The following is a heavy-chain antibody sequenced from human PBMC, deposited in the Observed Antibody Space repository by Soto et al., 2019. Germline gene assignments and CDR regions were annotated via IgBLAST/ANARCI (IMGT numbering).Heavy chain of an antibody. Sequence: EVQLAESGGGWAQPGGSLRLSCAASGFTLSGYAMDWVRQSPGKGLEYVSGISSNGVGTYYANSVQGRVTISRDNSKNTVYLQMGSLRHEGMALYYFARRVRPDLYYMDVWGKGTTVTVSS. V-gene: IGHV3-64*01. CDR1: GFTLSGYA. D-gene: IGHD3-10*02. J-gene: IGHJ6*03. CDR3: ARRVRPDLYYMDV. CDR2: ISSNGVGT.